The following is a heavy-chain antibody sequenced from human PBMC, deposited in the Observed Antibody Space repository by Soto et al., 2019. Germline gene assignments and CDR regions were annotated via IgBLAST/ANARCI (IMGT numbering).Heavy chain of an antibody. CDR3: AKDPPSEKLQPDFGMDV. CDR1: GLTFSTSA. CDR2: ISASGRYT. D-gene: IGHD2-15*01. V-gene: IGHV3-23*01. Sequence: GGSLRLSCAASGLTFSTSAMSWVRQAPGKGLEWVSLISASGRYTDYADSVKGRFTMSRDNSKSAVYLQMNSLRGDDTAVYYCAKDPPSEKLQPDFGMDVWGQGTTVTVSS. J-gene: IGHJ6*02.